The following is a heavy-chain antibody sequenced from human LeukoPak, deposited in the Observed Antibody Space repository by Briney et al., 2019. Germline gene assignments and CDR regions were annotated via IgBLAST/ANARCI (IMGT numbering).Heavy chain of an antibody. CDR3: ARDVTALDS. D-gene: IGHD2-2*01. J-gene: IGHJ4*02. CDR1: GFTFSSYA. Sequence: GGSLRLSCAASGFTFSSYAMSWVRQAPEKGLEWVANINQGGSEKYYVDSVRGRFTISRDNAKNSLYLQMNSLRADDPAVYYCARDVTALDSWGQGTLVTVSS. CDR2: INQGGSEK. V-gene: IGHV3-7*01.